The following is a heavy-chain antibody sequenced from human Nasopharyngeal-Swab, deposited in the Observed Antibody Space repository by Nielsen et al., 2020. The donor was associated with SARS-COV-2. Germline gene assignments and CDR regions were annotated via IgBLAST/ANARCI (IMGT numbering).Heavy chain of an antibody. CDR2: INPSGGST. CDR3: ATIAAAGMEAFDY. D-gene: IGHD6-13*01. J-gene: IGHJ4*02. CDR1: GYTFTSYY. Sequence: ASVKVSCKASGYTFTSYYMHWVRQAPGQGLEWMGIINPSGGSTNYAQKFQGRVTITADESTSTAYMELSSLRSEDTAVYYCATIAAAGMEAFDYWGQGTLVTVSS. V-gene: IGHV1-46*01.